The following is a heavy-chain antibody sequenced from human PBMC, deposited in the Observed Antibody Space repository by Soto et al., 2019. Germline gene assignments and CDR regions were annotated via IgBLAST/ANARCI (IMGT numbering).Heavy chain of an antibody. D-gene: IGHD2-21*01. CDR2: ISGSGGST. CDR1: GLTFSCYA. CDR3: AKAIPSIANYYYYMDV. J-gene: IGHJ6*03. Sequence: GGSRRLAGAACGLTFSCYAMSGVRRAPGKGGEWVSAISGSGGSTYYADSVKGRFTISRDNSKNTLYLQMNSLRAEDTAVYYCAKAIPSIANYYYYMDVWGKGTTVTVSS. V-gene: IGHV3-23*01.